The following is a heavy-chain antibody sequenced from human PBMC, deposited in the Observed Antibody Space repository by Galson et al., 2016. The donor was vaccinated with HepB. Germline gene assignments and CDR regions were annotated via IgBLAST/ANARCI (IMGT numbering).Heavy chain of an antibody. J-gene: IGHJ6*02. Sequence: SLRLSCAASGFTFRSYALSWVRQAPGKGLEWVSSISASGNYKYYTDSVKGRFTISRDNSKNTLYLQMNSLRAEDTAVYYCAKSSDRGLLQAGGMDVWGQGTTVTVSS. D-gene: IGHD2-21*02. CDR2: ISASGNYK. CDR3: AKSSDRGLLQAGGMDV. V-gene: IGHV3-23*01. CDR1: GFTFRSYA.